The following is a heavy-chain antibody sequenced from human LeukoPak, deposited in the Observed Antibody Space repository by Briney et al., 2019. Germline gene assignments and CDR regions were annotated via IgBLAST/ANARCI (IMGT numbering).Heavy chain of an antibody. CDR1: GFTFSSYA. CDR3: AKDKDYYGSGSTHLDY. CDR2: ISGSGGIT. D-gene: IGHD3-10*01. V-gene: IGHV3-23*01. J-gene: IGHJ4*02. Sequence: GGPLRLSCAASGFTFSSYAMSWVRQAPGKGLEWVSAISGSGGITYYADSVKGRFTISRDNSKNTLYLQMNSLRAEDTAVYYCAKDKDYYGSGSTHLDYWGQGTLVTVSS.